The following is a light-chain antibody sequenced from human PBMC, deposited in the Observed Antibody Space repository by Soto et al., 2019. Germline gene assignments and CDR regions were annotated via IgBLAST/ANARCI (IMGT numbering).Light chain of an antibody. J-gene: IGKJ1*01. CDR3: QNYNSYSEA. Sequence: EIVMPTSRATLSVSPGARAPLSRRASQSVSSNLAWYQQNPGQAHRLLIYGASTRATGIPARFSGSGSGTEFTLTISSLQPDEFATYYCQNYNSYSEAFGKGTKVDNK. V-gene: IGKV3D-15*01. CDR2: GAS. CDR1: QSVSSN.